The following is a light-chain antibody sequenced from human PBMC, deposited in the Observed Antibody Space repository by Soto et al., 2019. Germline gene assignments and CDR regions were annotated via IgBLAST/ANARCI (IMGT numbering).Light chain of an antibody. V-gene: IGKV4-1*01. CDR2: WAS. Sequence: DIVMTQSPDSLAVSPGERATFNCKSSQSLLFSTNNKNYLAWYQQKLGQPPKLLIYWASARDSGVPERFSGSGSETNFTLTISTVPAEDVAVYYCQQYFATPLTFGGGTK. CDR3: QQYFATPLT. CDR1: QSLLFSTNNKNY. J-gene: IGKJ4*01.